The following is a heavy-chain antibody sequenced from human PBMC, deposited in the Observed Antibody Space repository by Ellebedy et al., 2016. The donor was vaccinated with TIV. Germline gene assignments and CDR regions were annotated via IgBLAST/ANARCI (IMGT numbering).Heavy chain of an antibody. V-gene: IGHV1-18*01. J-gene: IGHJ5*02. D-gene: IGHD3-3*01. Sequence: ASVKVSXKASGGTFSSYAISWVRQAPGQGLEWMGWISAYNGNTNYAQKLQGRVTMTTDTSTSTAYMELRSLRSDDTAVYYCARAGVHVAPYNWFDPWGQGTLVTVSS. CDR3: ARAGVHVAPYNWFDP. CDR2: ISAYNGNT. CDR1: GGTFSSYA.